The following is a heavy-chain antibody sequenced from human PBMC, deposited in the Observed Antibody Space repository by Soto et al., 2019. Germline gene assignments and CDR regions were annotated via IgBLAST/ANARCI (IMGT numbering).Heavy chain of an antibody. Sequence: ASVKVSCKASGYTFTSYGISWVRQAPGQGLEWMGWISAYNDNTNYAQKLQGRVTMTTDTSTSTAYMELRSLRSDDTAVYYCARVGCSSTSCYLSYYYMDVWGKGTTVTVSS. CDR1: GYTFTSYG. J-gene: IGHJ6*03. CDR2: ISAYNDNT. CDR3: ARVGCSSTSCYLSYYYMDV. D-gene: IGHD2-2*01. V-gene: IGHV1-18*01.